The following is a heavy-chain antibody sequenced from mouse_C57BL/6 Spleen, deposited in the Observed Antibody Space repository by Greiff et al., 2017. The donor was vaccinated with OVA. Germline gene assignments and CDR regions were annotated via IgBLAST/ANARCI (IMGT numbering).Heavy chain of an antibody. V-gene: IGHV1-80*01. CDR2: IYPGDGDT. J-gene: IGHJ4*01. CDR3: ARSGSPPAMDY. Sequence: QVHVKQSGAELVKPGASVKISCKASGYAFSSYWMNWVKQRPGKGLEWIGQIYPGDGDTNYNGKFKGKATLTADKSSSTAYMQLSSLTSEDSAVYFCARSGSPPAMDYWGQGTSVTVSS. CDR1: GYAFSSYW. D-gene: IGHD1-1*01.